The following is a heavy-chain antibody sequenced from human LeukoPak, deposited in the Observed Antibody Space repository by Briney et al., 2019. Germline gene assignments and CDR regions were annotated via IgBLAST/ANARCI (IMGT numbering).Heavy chain of an antibody. J-gene: IGHJ6*03. CDR2: IYTSGST. D-gene: IGHD4-23*01. V-gene: IGHV4-4*07. CDR1: GGSISSYY. CDR3: ARVTYGGNSLGMDV. Sequence: SETLSLTCTVSGGSISSYYLSWIRQPAGKGLEWIGRIYTSGSTNYNPSLKSRVTMSVDTSKNQFSLKLSSVTAADTAVYYCARVTYGGNSLGMDVWGKGTTVTVSS.